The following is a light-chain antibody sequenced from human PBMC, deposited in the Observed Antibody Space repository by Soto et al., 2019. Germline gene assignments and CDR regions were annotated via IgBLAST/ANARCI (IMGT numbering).Light chain of an antibody. V-gene: IGKV1-39*01. Sequence: DIQMTQSPSSLSASVGDRVTITCRANYNIRNSLNWYQQKPREAPKLLIYASSSLESGVPSRFSGSASGTDFTLTINSLQPEDFATYYCHQSYSTPLTFGQGTKVDIK. CDR1: YNIRNS. CDR3: HQSYSTPLT. J-gene: IGKJ1*01. CDR2: ASS.